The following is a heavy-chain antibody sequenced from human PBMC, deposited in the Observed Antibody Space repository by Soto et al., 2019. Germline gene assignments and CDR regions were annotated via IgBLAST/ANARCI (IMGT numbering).Heavy chain of an antibody. J-gene: IGHJ4*02. CDR3: ARGGLTMVRGVIITTRIKFDY. V-gene: IGHV4-31*03. Sequence: PSETLSLTCTVSGCSISSGGYYWSWIRQHPGKGLEWIGYIYYSGSTYYNPSLKSRVTISVDTSKNQFSLKLSSVTAADTAVYYCARGGLTMVRGVIITTRIKFDYWGQGTLVTVSS. CDR2: IYYSGST. D-gene: IGHD3-10*01. CDR1: GCSISSGGYY.